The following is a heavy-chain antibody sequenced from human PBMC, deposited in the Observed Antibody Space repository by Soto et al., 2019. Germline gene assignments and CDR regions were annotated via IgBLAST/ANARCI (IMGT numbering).Heavy chain of an antibody. CDR3: ASGGYDYIWGSYRTFDY. D-gene: IGHD3-16*02. J-gene: IGHJ4*02. CDR1: GGSISSYY. CDR2: NYYSGST. Sequence: QVQLQESGPGLVKPSETLSLTCTVSGGSISSYYWSWIRQPPGKGLEWYGYNYYSGSTNYNPSLQSRVAISVATSKIQCSLQLSSVTDADTAGYFCASGGYDYIWGSYRTFDYGGQGTLVIVSS. V-gene: IGHV4-59*01.